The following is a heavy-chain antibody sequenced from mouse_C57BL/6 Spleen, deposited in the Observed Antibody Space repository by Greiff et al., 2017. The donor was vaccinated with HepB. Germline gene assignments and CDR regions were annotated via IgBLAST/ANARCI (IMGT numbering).Heavy chain of an antibody. V-gene: IGHV3-6*01. CDR1: GYSITSGYY. Sequence: LQESGPGLVKPSQSLSLTCSVTGYSITSGYYWNWIRQFPGNKLEWMGYISYDGSNNYNPSLKNRISITRDTSKNQFFLKLNSVTTEDTATYYCARDPYWGQGTLVTVSA. J-gene: IGHJ3*01. CDR2: ISYDGSN. CDR3: ARDPY.